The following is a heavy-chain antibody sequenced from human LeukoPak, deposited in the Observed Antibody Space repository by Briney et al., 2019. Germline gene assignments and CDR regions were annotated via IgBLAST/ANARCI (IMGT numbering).Heavy chain of an antibody. Sequence: PSQTLSLTCAISGDSVSSNSAAWNWIRQSPSRGLEWLGRTYYRSKWYNDYAVSVKSRITINPDASKNQFSLQLNSVTPEDTAVYYCAREDGQWLVQEWFDPWGQGTLVTVSS. CDR2: TYYRSKWYN. CDR1: GDSVSSNSAA. J-gene: IGHJ5*02. D-gene: IGHD6-19*01. V-gene: IGHV6-1*01. CDR3: AREDGQWLVQEWFDP.